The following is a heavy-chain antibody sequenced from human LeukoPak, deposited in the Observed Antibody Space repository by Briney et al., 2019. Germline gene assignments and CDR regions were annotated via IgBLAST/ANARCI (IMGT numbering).Heavy chain of an antibody. CDR1: GFTFTSYW. V-gene: IGHV3-7*01. CDR2: IKQDGSEK. Sequence: PGGSLRLSCAVSGFTFTSYWMNWVRQAPGKGLEWVANIKQDGSEKYYVDSVKGRFTISRDNAKNSLYLQMNSLRAEDTAVYYCARDMHYYDSSGPLDPPGGWFDPWGQGTPVTVSS. CDR3: ARDMHYYDSSGPLDPPGGWFDP. D-gene: IGHD3-22*01. J-gene: IGHJ5*02.